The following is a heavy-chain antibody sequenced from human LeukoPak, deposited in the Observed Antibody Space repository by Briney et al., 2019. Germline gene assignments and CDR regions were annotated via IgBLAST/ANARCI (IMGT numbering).Heavy chain of an antibody. V-gene: IGHV4-61*02. J-gene: IGHJ3*02. D-gene: IGHD3-22*01. CDR3: ARNYYDSSGYDAFDI. CDR2: IYTSGST. CDR1: GGSISSGSYY. Sequence: SETLSLTCTVSGGSISSGSYYWSWIRQPAGKGLEWIGRIYTSGSTNYNPSLKSRVTISVDTSKNQFSLKLSSVTAADTAVYYCARNYYDSSGYDAFDIWGQGTMVTVSS.